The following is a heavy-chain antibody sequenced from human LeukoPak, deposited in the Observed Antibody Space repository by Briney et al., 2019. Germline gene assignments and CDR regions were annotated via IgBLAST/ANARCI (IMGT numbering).Heavy chain of an antibody. V-gene: IGHV1-69*13. CDR2: ITPMFGTA. CDR1: GGTFSSYA. D-gene: IGHD2-21*01. Sequence: ASVKVSCKASGGTFSSYAISWVRQAPGQGLEWMGGITPMFGTAKYAQRFQGRVTITADESTSTAYMELSSLRSEDTAVYYCARDSSEFRSLIPHWGQGTLVTVSS. J-gene: IGHJ1*01. CDR3: ARDSSEFRSLIPH.